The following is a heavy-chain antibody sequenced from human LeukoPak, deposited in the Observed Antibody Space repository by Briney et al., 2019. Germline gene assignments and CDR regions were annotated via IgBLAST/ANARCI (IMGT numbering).Heavy chain of an antibody. J-gene: IGHJ4*02. Sequence: GGSLRLSCAASGFTVSSNDMSWVRQAPGKGLEWVSVIYSGGGTDYADSVKGRFTISRDKTTLYLQMNSLRAGDTAVYYCARDAAPAYWGQGTLVTVSS. D-gene: IGHD6-13*01. CDR1: GFTVSSND. CDR2: IYSGGGT. V-gene: IGHV3-53*01. CDR3: ARDAAPAY.